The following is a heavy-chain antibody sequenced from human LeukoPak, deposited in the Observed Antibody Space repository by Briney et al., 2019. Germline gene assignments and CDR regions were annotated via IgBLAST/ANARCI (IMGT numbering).Heavy chain of an antibody. CDR1: GFTFSSYW. V-gene: IGHV3-7*03. D-gene: IGHD3-16*02. Sequence: GGSLRFSCAASGFTFSSYWMNWARQAPGKGLERVASINHNGNVNYYVDSVKGRFTISRDNSKNTLSLQMNSLRAEDTAVYYCTKDGNVWGSYRYTGLEFDYWGQGTLVTVSS. J-gene: IGHJ4*02. CDR3: TKDGNVWGSYRYTGLEFDY. CDR2: INHNGNVN.